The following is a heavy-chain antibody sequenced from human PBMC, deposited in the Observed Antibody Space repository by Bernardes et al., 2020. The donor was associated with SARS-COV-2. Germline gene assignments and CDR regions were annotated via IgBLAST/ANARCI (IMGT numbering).Heavy chain of an antibody. J-gene: IGHJ5*02. D-gene: IGHD3-9*01. V-gene: IGHV1-24*01. CDR1: GYTLTELS. Sequence: ASEKVSCKVSGYTLTELSMHWVRQDPGKGLEWMGGFDPEDGETMYAQKFQGRVTMTEDTSTDTAYMELSSLRSEDTAVYYCATGSVLGYDILTGYSNWFDPWGQGTLVTVSS. CDR2: FDPEDGET. CDR3: ATGSVLGYDILTGYSNWFDP.